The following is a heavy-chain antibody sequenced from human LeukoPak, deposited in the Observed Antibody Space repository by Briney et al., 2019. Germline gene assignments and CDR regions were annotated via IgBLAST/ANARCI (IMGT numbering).Heavy chain of an antibody. Sequence: PSETLSLTCTVSGGSISSYYWSWIRQPAGKGLEWIGRVYTSGSTDHNPSFRSRVTMSVDTSKNQLSLKLSSVTAADTAVYYCAGRDYWGQGTLVTVSS. J-gene: IGHJ4*02. CDR3: AGRDY. V-gene: IGHV4-4*07. CDR2: VYTSGST. D-gene: IGHD1-26*01. CDR1: GGSISSYY.